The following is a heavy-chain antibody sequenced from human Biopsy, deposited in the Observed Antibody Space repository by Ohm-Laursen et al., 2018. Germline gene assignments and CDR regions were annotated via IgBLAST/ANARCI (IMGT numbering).Heavy chain of an antibody. Sequence: TLSLTCAVSGGSISSGGSHWSWIRQRPGKGLEWIGYNFNSANTYYNPSLKNLITISGDTSKNQLSLKLNSVTAADTAVYYCARGDYFDSNGYFWFDPWGQGTLVTVSS. CDR3: ARGDYFDSNGYFWFDP. CDR2: NFNSANT. V-gene: IGHV4-31*01. J-gene: IGHJ5*02. D-gene: IGHD3-22*01. CDR1: GGSISSGGSH.